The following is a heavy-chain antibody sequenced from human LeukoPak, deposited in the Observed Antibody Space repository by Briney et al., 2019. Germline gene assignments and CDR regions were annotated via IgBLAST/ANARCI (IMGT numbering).Heavy chain of an antibody. CDR3: ARLYSSGWADY. Sequence: GGSPRLSCAASGYTFSSHGMYWVRQAPGKGLEWVALIWYDGSQKYYADSVKGRFTISRDNSKNTLSLQMDSLRAKDTAVYFCARLYSSGWADYWGQGTLVTVSS. CDR1: GYTFSSHG. D-gene: IGHD6-19*01. V-gene: IGHV3-33*01. CDR2: IWYDGSQK. J-gene: IGHJ4*02.